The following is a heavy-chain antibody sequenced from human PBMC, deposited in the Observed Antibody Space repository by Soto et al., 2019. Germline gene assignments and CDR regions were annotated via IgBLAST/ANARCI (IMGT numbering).Heavy chain of an antibody. CDR3: ARRSSGWYSFDY. D-gene: IGHD6-19*01. V-gene: IGHV4-39*01. Sequence: SETLSLTCTVSGGSISSSSYYWGWIRQPPGKGLEWIGSIYYSGSTYYNPSLKSRVTISVDTSKNQFSLKLSSVTAADTAVYYCARRSSGWYSFDYWGQGTLVT. J-gene: IGHJ4*02. CDR1: GGSISSSSYY. CDR2: IYYSGST.